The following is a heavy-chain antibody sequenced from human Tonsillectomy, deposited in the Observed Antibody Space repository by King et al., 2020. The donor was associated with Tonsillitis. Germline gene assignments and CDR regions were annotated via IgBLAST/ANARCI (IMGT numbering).Heavy chain of an antibody. CDR1: GYSFSSYW. Sequence: QLVQSGAEVKKPGESLKISCKASGYSFSSYWIGWVRQMPGKGLEWMGIIYPGDSDTRYSPSFQGQVTISADKSITTAYLQWSSLRASDTAMYYCARPAPLTGYYYFDYWGQGTLVTVSS. V-gene: IGHV5-51*01. CDR3: ARPAPLTGYYYFDY. CDR2: IYPGDSDT. J-gene: IGHJ4*02. D-gene: IGHD3-9*01.